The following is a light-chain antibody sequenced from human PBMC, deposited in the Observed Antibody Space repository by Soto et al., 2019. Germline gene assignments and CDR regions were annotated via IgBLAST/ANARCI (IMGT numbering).Light chain of an antibody. CDR1: QSLLHSNGYNY. CDR2: LGS. Sequence: DIVMTQSPLSLPVTPGEPASISCRSSQSLLHSNGYNYLDWYLPKPGQSPQLLIYLGSNRASGVPDRFMGSGSGSDFTLNISIVEAEDVGVYYCMEAIDKGYTFGQGTKLEIK. CDR3: MEAIDKGYT. J-gene: IGKJ2*01. V-gene: IGKV2-28*01.